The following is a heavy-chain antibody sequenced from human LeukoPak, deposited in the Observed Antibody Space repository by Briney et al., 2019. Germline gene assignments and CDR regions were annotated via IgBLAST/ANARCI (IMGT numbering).Heavy chain of an antibody. CDR2: INPNSGGT. CDR1: GYTFTAYY. D-gene: IGHD2-2*01. Sequence: ASVKVSCKASGYTFTAYYIHWVRRAPGQGLEWMGWINPNSGGTESAQEFQGRVTMTRDTSISTAYMELSRLRSDDTAVYYCTRDHCTSINCYEYNYYGMDVWGQGTTVTVSS. J-gene: IGHJ6*02. CDR3: TRDHCTSINCYEYNYYGMDV. V-gene: IGHV1-2*02.